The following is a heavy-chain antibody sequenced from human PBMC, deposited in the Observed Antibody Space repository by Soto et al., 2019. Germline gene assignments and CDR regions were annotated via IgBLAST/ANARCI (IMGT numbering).Heavy chain of an antibody. CDR3: ARHRVVRGYHWFDP. V-gene: IGHV4-59*01. Sequence: PSETLSLTCTVSGFSISTYYWSWIRQPPGKGLEWIGYIYYSGSTNYNPSLKTRVTISVDTSKNQFSLKLSSVTAADTAIYYCARHRVVRGYHWFDPWGQGTLVTVSS. D-gene: IGHD3-10*01. CDR1: GFSISTYY. CDR2: IYYSGST. J-gene: IGHJ5*02.